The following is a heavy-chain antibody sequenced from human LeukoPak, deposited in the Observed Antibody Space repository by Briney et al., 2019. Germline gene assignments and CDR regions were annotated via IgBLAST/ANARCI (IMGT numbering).Heavy chain of an antibody. CDR1: GFTFSSYE. Sequence: GGSLRLSCAASGFTFSSYEMNWVRQAPGKGLEWVSYISSSGSTIYYADSVKGRFTISRDNSKNTLYLQMNSLRAEDTAVYYCAKDSYFGYWGQGTLVTVSS. V-gene: IGHV3-48*03. J-gene: IGHJ4*02. CDR3: AKDSYFGY. CDR2: ISSSGSTI.